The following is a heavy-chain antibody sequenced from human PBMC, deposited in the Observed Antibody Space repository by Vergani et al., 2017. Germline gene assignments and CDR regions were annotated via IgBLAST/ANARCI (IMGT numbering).Heavy chain of an antibody. CDR3: GRGADFYGLGSRLLDL. D-gene: IGHD3-10*01. Sequence: QVRLQESGPGLVKPSETLSLTCSVSGGSMSGYYWSWIRQPPGKELECIGYMYHSGSTNYNPSLETRVTISGDTSKNQFSLKLTSVTAADTAVYYCGRGADFYGLGSRLLDLWGQGILVPVSS. CDR1: GGSMSGYY. V-gene: IGHV4-59*01. CDR2: MYHSGST. J-gene: IGHJ5*02.